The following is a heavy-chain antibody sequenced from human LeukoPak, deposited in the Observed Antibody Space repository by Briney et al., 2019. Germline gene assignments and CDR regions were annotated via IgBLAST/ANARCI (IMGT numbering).Heavy chain of an antibody. J-gene: IGHJ4*02. CDR2: INHSGST. V-gene: IGHV4-34*01. CDR3: ARDVDWIFDY. CDR1: GGSFSGYY. Sequence: PSETLSLTCAVYGGSFSGYYWSWIRQPPGKGLEWIGEINHSGSTNYNPSLKSRVTISVDTSKNQFSLKLSSVTAADTAVYYCARDVDWIFDYWGQGTLVTVSS. D-gene: IGHD1-1*01.